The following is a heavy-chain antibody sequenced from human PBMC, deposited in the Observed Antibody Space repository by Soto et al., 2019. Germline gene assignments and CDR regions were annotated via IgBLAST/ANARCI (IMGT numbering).Heavy chain of an antibody. V-gene: IGHV1-69*13. CDR2: IIPIFGTA. D-gene: IGHD2-2*01. CDR1: GGTFSSYA. Sequence: ASVKVSCKASGGTFSSYAISWVRQAPGQGLEWMGGIIPIFGTANYAQKFQGRVTITADESTSTAYMELSSLRSEDTAVYYCATGLPGCSSTSCPGRSYYYYGMDVWGQGTTVTVSS. CDR3: ATGLPGCSSTSCPGRSYYYYGMDV. J-gene: IGHJ6*02.